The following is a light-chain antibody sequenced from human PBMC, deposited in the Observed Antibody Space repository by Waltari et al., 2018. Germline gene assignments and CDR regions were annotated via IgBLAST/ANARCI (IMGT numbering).Light chain of an antibody. V-gene: IGKV3-11*01. Sequence: EIVLPQSPATLSLSPVERATLSCRASQRVSSYLGWYQQKPGQAPRLLIYDAANRATGSPARFSGSGSGTDVTLTSSSLEFEDFAVYYCQQRANWPLTFGGGTKVEIK. J-gene: IGKJ4*01. CDR2: DAA. CDR3: QQRANWPLT. CDR1: QRVSSY.